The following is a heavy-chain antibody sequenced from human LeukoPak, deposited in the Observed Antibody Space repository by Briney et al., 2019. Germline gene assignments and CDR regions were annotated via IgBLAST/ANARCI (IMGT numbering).Heavy chain of an antibody. V-gene: IGHV4-59*12. CDR3: ARDQEHCSGTSCYPYWYGS. CDR2: IYYSGST. CDR1: GGSISSYY. J-gene: IGHJ5*01. D-gene: IGHD2-2*01. Sequence: SETLSLTCTVSGGSISSYYWSWIRQPPGKGLEWIGYIYYSGSTYYNPSLKSRVTISVDTSKNQFSLKLSSVTAADTAVYFCARDQEHCSGTSCYPYWYGSWGQGTLVTVSS.